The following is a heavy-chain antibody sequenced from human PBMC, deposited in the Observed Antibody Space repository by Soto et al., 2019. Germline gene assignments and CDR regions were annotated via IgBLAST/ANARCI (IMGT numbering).Heavy chain of an antibody. D-gene: IGHD6-13*01. Sequence: VHLLESGGGLVQPGGSLRLSCAASGFTFSSFAMTWVRQAPGEGLEWVSSISSSGETTYYSDSVKGRFTISRGISKNMVYLQMTSLRAEDTAVYFCVQDWTGNSCPCMVVWGQGTTVTVSS. CDR3: VQDWTGNSCPCMVV. J-gene: IGHJ6*02. CDR1: GFTFSSFA. V-gene: IGHV3-23*01. CDR2: ISSSGETT.